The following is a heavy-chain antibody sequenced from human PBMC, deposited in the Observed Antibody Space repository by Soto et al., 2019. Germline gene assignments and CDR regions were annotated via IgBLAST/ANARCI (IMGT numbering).Heavy chain of an antibody. Sequence: PSETLSLTCAVYGGSFSGYYWSWIRQPPGKGLEWIGEINHSGSTNYNPSLKSRVTISVDTSKNQFSLKLSSVTAADTAVYYCARGRRNIVATFDAFDIWGQGTMVTVSS. J-gene: IGHJ3*02. V-gene: IGHV4-34*01. CDR3: ARGRRNIVATFDAFDI. CDR2: INHSGST. CDR1: GGSFSGYY. D-gene: IGHD5-12*01.